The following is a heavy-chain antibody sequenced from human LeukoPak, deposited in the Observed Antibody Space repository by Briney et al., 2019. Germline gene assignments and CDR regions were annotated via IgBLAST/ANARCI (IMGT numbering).Heavy chain of an antibody. CDR3: ATTYGGNSVNNWFDP. CDR2: INHSGST. D-gene: IGHD4-23*01. Sequence: SETLSLTCAVYGGSFSGYYWSRIRQPPGKGLEWIGEINHSGSTNYNPSLKSRVTISVDTSKNQFSLKLSSVTAADTAVYYCATTYGGNSVNNWFDPWGQGTLVTVSS. CDR1: GGSFSGYY. J-gene: IGHJ5*02. V-gene: IGHV4-34*01.